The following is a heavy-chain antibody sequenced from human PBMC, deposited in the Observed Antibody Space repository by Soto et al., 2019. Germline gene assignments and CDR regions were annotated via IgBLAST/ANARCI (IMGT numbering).Heavy chain of an antibody. CDR3: ARKDALWDSSDLDY. V-gene: IGHV1-3*01. J-gene: IGHJ4*02. D-gene: IGHD3-22*01. CDR2: INAGNGNT. Sequence: QVHLAQSGPEAKKPGASVKLSCQASGYTFSRYAMHWVRQTPGQSLEWMGWINAGNGNTKYSQKSQGRVILTWDTSASTASMELRSLSSEDTAIYYCARKDALWDSSDLDYWGQGTLVTVSS. CDR1: GYTFSRYA.